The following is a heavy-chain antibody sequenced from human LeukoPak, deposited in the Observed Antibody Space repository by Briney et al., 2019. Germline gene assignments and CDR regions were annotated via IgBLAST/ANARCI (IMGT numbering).Heavy chain of an antibody. CDR3: AKGGGGSYNYYYYMDV. Sequence: GGSLRLSCAASGFTFSSYAMSWVRQAPGKGLEWVSAISGSGGSTYYADSVKGRFTISRDNSKNTLYLQMNSLRAEDTAVYYCAKGGGGSYNYYYYMDVWGKGTTVTVSS. D-gene: IGHD1-26*01. V-gene: IGHV3-23*01. J-gene: IGHJ6*03. CDR1: GFTFSSYA. CDR2: ISGSGGST.